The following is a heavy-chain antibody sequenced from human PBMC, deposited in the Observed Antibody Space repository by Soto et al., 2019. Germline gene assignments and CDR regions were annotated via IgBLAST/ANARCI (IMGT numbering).Heavy chain of an antibody. CDR1: GYTFTSYG. CDR2: ISAYNGNT. V-gene: IGHV1-18*01. D-gene: IGHD3-3*01. CDR3: ARDGEITIFGVVMGGPNWFDP. J-gene: IGHJ5*02. Sequence: ASVKVSCKASGYTFTSYGISWLRQAAGQGLEWMGWISAYNGNTNYAQKLQGRVTMTTDTSTSTAYMELRSLRSDDTAVYYCARDGEITIFGVVMGGPNWFDPWGQGTLVTVSS.